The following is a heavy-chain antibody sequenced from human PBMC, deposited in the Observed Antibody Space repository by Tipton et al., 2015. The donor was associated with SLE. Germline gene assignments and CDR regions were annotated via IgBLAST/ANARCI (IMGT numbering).Heavy chain of an antibody. D-gene: IGHD4-23*01. CDR3: ARGPFHRWPPGAY. CDR1: GGSFSGSH. J-gene: IGHJ4*02. V-gene: IGHV4-34*01. Sequence: TLSLTCAVYGGSFSGSHWTWIRQPPGQGLEWIGEIADTGSTNYNPSPKSRVTISLDTSKSQFSLILNSLTAADTAVYYCARGPFHRWPPGAYWGQGTLVTVSS. CDR2: IADTGST.